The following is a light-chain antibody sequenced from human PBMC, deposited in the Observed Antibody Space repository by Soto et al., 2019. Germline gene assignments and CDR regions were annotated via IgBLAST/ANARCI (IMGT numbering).Light chain of an antibody. CDR3: QSYDNSLSSWV. CDR1: SFNIGAGYD. J-gene: IGLJ2*01. CDR2: GNT. V-gene: IGLV1-40*01. Sequence: QSVLTQPPSVSGAPGQRVTISCTGSSFNIGAGYDVHWYQQLPETAPKLLISGNTNRPSGVPDRFSGSRSGTSASLAITGLQAEDEADYYCQSYDNSLSSWVFGGGTKLTVL.